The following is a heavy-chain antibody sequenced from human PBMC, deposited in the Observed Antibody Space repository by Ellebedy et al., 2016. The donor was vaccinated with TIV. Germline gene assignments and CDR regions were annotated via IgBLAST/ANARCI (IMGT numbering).Heavy chain of an antibody. CDR3: ARFEASSFEY. CDR1: GYTFSTHY. V-gene: IGHV1-46*01. CDR2: VDPTGGSP. D-gene: IGHD3-9*01. J-gene: IGHJ4*02. Sequence: ASVKVSCKASGYTFSTHYIHWVRQAPGQGLEWMGIVDPTGGSPTYSQKFQGRLTMTRDTSTSPVSMELSSLRSEDTAIYYCARFEASSFEYWGQGTLVTVSS.